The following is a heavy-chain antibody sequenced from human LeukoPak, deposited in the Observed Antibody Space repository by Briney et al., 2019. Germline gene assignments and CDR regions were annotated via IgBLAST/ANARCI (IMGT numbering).Heavy chain of an antibody. V-gene: IGHV3-30*03. CDR2: ISFDGSNK. D-gene: IGHD1-26*01. CDR1: GFTFSNYG. CDR3: ARGPQGKSGSPPYYFDY. J-gene: IGHJ4*02. Sequence: PGGSLRLSCAASGFTFSNYGIHWVRQAPGKGLEWVTFISFDGSNKYYSDSVKGRFTISRDNSKNTLYLQMNNLRVEDTAVYYCARGPQGKSGSPPYYFDYWGQGTLVTVSS.